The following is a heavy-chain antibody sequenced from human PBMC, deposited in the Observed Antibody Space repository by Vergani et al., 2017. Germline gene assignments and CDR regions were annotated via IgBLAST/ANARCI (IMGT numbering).Heavy chain of an antibody. J-gene: IGHJ5*02. CDR1: GYSFTSYW. CDR2: IYPGDSDT. V-gene: IGHV5-51*01. CDR3: ARGGYCISTSCHRPGNWFDP. D-gene: IGHD2-2*02. Sequence: EVQLVQSGAEVKKPGESLKISCKGSGYSFTSYWIGWVRQMPGKGLEWMGIIYPGDSDTRYSPSFQGQVTISADKSISTAYLQWSSLKASDTAMYYCARGGYCISTSCHRPGNWFDPWGQGTLVTVSS.